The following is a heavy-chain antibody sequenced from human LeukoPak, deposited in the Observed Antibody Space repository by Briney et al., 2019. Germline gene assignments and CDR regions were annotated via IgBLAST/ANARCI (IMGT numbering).Heavy chain of an antibody. J-gene: IGHJ4*02. Sequence: GGSLRLSCAASGFTVSSNYMSWVRQAPGKGLEWVSVIYSGGSTYYADSVKGRFTISRDNSKNTLYLQMNSLRAEDTAVYYCARAQAVAVHKPYFDYWGQGTLVTVSS. D-gene: IGHD6-19*01. V-gene: IGHV3-53*01. CDR3: ARAQAVAVHKPYFDY. CDR1: GFTVSSNY. CDR2: IYSGGST.